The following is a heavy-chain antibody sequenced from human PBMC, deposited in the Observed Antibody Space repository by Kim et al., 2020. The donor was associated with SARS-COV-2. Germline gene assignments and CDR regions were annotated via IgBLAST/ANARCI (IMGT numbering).Heavy chain of an antibody. V-gene: IGHV4-59*08. Sequence: SETLSLTCTVSGGSISSYYWSWIRQPPGKGLEWIGYIYYSGSTNYNPSLKSRVTISVDTSKNQFSLKLSSVTAADTAVYYCARRRSPNLDCSSTSCYEGVWFDPWGQGTLVTVSS. J-gene: IGHJ5*02. CDR1: GGSISSYY. D-gene: IGHD2-2*01. CDR2: IYYSGST. CDR3: ARRRSPNLDCSSTSCYEGVWFDP.